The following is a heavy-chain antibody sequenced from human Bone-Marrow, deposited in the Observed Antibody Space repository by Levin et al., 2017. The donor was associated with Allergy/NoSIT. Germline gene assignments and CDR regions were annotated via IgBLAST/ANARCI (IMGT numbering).Heavy chain of an antibody. CDR2: IERDGSET. CDR1: GFTFTSFW. V-gene: IGHV3-7*01. CDR3: AREEGWGYHYGMDV. D-gene: IGHD3-16*01. Sequence: PGGSLRLSCAASGFTFTSFWMTWVRQAPGKGLEWVANIERDGSETYYVDSVKGRFTISRDNAKNSVYLQMNSLRVDDTAMYYGAREEGWGYHYGMDVWGQGTTVTVSS. J-gene: IGHJ6*02.